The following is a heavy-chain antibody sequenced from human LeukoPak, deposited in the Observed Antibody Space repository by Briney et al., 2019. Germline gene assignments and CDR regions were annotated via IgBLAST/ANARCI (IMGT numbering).Heavy chain of an antibody. J-gene: IGHJ5*02. CDR2: IKSLADGGTI. CDR1: GFSLSTVW. Sequence: RGSLRLSCAASGFSLSTVWMSWVRQAPGKGLELIGRIKSLADGGTIDYAAPVKGRVTISGDYSRNMLYLQMSSLQTEDTGVYYCTTDRGRTELPLFATWGQGALVTVSP. CDR3: TTDRGRTELPLFAT. V-gene: IGHV3-15*01. D-gene: IGHD5-24*01.